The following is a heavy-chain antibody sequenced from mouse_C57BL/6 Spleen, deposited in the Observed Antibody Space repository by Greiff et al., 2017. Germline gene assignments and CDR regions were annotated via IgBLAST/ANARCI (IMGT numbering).Heavy chain of an antibody. V-gene: IGHV1-63*01. CDR3: ARRGNYAKDD. CDR1: GYTFTNYW. CDR2: IYPGGGYT. J-gene: IGHJ4*01. Sequence: VQLQQSGAELVRPGTSVKMSCTASGYTFTNYWIGWAKQRPGHGLEWIGDIYPGGGYTNYNEKFKGKATLTADKSSSTAYMLFSSLTSEDSAIYYCARRGNYAKDDWGPGTTVTVSS.